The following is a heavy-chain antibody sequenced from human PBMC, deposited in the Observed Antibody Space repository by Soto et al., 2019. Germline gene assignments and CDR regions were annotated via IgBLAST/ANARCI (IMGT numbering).Heavy chain of an antibody. V-gene: IGHV1-69*12. J-gene: IGHJ5*02. CDR1: GGTFSNTA. D-gene: IGHD3-3*01. Sequence: QVQLVQSGAEVKESGSSVNVSCKTSGGTFSNTAVTWVRQVPGQGLEWIGGIVPLFGTANYAQKFRGRVMITADESTSTAYMDLSSLRSDDTAIYYCARDGDPGYAFWSGPLGGGRFDPWGQGTLVTVSS. CDR3: ARDGDPGYAFWSGPLGGGRFDP. CDR2: IVPLFGTA.